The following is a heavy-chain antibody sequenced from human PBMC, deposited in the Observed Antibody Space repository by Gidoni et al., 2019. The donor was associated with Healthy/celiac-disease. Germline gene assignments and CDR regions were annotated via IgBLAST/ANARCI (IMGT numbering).Heavy chain of an antibody. CDR3: AKDTNWNYGEGVDY. J-gene: IGHJ4*02. D-gene: IGHD1-7*01. CDR2: ISYDGSNK. CDR1: GFTFSSYG. V-gene: IGHV3-30*18. Sequence: QVQLVESGGGVVQPGRSLRLSCAASGFTFSSYGMHWVRQAPGKGLEWVAVISYDGSNKYYADSVKGRFTISRDNSKNTLYLQMNSLRAEDTAVYYCAKDTNWNYGEGVDYWGQGTLVTVSS.